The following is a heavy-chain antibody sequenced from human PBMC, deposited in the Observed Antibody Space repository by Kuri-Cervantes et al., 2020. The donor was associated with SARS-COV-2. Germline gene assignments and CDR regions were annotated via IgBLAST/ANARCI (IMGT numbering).Heavy chain of an antibody. CDR2: IIPILDIA. CDR3: ARGGVGATLY. J-gene: IGHJ4*02. CDR1: GGTFSSYA. D-gene: IGHD1-26*01. V-gene: IGHV1-69*04. Sequence: SVKVSCKTSGGTFSSYAISWVRQAPGQGPEWMGRIIPILDIANSAQGFQDRVTITADKSTNTVYMELSSLRSGDTAVYYCARGGVGATLYWGQGTLVTVSS.